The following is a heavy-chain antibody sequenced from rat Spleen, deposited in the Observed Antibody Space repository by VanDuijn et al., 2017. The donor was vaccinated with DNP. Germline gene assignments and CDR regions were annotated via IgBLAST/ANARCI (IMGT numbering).Heavy chain of an antibody. Sequence: EVQLVESGGGLVQPGRSLKLSCAASGFTFSAYYMAWVRQAPAKGLEWVAYIGSPAYAPYHGDSVKGRFTISRDNAKSTLYLQMNSLRSEDTATYYCARRGYYSWFAYWGQGTLVTVSS. CDR1: GFTFSAYY. J-gene: IGHJ3*01. D-gene: IGHD1-11*01. CDR3: ARRGYYSWFAY. V-gene: IGHV5-22*01. CDR2: IGSPAYAP.